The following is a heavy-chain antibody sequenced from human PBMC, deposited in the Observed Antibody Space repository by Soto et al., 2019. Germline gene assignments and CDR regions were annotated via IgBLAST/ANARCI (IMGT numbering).Heavy chain of an antibody. J-gene: IGHJ4*02. CDR3: AKEDDALTGYYNEYLDF. CDR1: GFTFSSYA. CDR2: ISGSGDKT. Sequence: GESLKISCLASGFTFSSYAMSWVRQAPGRGLEWVSAISGSGDKTYYADSVKGRFTISRDASRNTVYLHMDSLTAEDTAVYYCAKEDDALTGYYNEYLDFWGQGTLVTVSS. D-gene: IGHD3-9*01. V-gene: IGHV3-23*01.